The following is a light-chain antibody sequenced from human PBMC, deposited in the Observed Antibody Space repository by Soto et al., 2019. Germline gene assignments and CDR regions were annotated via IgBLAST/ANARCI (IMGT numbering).Light chain of an antibody. CDR1: SSDVGSYDL. CDR2: EGS. J-gene: IGLJ3*02. V-gene: IGLV2-23*03. Sequence: QSALTQPASVPGSPGQSITISCTGISSDVGSYDLVSWYQQHPGKAPKLMIYEGSKRPSGVSNRFSGSKSGNTASLIISGLQAEDEADYYCCSYADSNTFVFGGGTKLTVL. CDR3: CSYADSNTFV.